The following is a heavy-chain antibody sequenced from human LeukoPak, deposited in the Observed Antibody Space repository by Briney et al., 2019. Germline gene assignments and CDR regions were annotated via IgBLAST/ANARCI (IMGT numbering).Heavy chain of an antibody. CDR3: ARAPLGLPFDY. CDR2: INPNSGGT. CDR1: GYTFTGYY. V-gene: IGHV1-2*02. J-gene: IGHJ4*02. Sequence: GASVKVSCKASGYTFTGYYMHWVRQAPGQGLEWMAWINPNSGGTNYAQKFQGRVTMTRDTSISTPYMELSRLTSDDTAVYYCARAPLGLPFDYWGQGSLVTVSS.